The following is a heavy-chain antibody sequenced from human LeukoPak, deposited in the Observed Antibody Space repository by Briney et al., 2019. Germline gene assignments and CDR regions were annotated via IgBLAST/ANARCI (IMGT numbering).Heavy chain of an antibody. CDR3: AREYMDV. J-gene: IGHJ6*03. CDR2: ITSDGGT. CDR1: GLNFSNFG. V-gene: IGHV3-23*01. Sequence: GGSLRLSCEASGLNFSNFGMSWVRQAPGKGLEWVSGITSDGGTYYADSVRGRFIISRDNSKNTLYLQMNSLRAEDRALYYCAREYMDVWGKGTMVTISS.